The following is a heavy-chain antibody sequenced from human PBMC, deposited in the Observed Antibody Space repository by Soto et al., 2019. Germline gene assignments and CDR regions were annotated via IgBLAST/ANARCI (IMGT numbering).Heavy chain of an antibody. CDR2: ISYDGSDK. J-gene: IGHJ4*02. V-gene: IGHV3-30-3*01. CDR1: GSTFSSYA. Sequence: PGGSLRLSCAASGSTFSSYAMHWVRQAPGKGLEWVALISYDGSDKDNADSVKGRFTISRDNSRNTLFLQMNSLRAEDTAVYYCARDYYKYYDSSGYYRSPAYWGQGTLVTVSS. D-gene: IGHD3-22*01. CDR3: ARDYYKYYDSSGYYRSPAY.